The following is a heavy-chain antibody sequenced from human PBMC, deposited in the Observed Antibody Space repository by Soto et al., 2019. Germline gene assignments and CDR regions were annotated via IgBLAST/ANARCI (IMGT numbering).Heavy chain of an antibody. D-gene: IGHD4-17*01. CDR2: INSDGSST. J-gene: IGHJ4*02. CDR1: GFTFSSYW. CDR3: ARGTDYGDPIDY. V-gene: IGHV3-74*01. Sequence: GGSLRLSCAASGFTFSSYWMHWVRQAPGKGLVWVSRINSDGSSTSYADSVKGRFTISRDNAKNTLYLQMKSLRAEDTAVYYCARGTDYGDPIDYWGQGTLVTVSS.